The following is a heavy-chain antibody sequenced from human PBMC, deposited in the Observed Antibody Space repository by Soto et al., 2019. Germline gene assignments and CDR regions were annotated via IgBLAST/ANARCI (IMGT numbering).Heavy chain of an antibody. CDR1: GYTFFTYD. V-gene: IGHV1-18*01. J-gene: IGHJ5*02. CDR3: ARHHGPTTSENWFDP. D-gene: IGHD5-12*01. CDR2: ISTFSGDT. Sequence: QVHLVQSGVEVKTPGASVKVSCQASGYTFFTYDISWVRQAPGQGLEWMGWISTFSGDTKYAQKFQGRVTMTTDTSTTTAYLELRRLRSDDTAVYYCARHHGPTTSENWFDPWGQGNLVIVSS.